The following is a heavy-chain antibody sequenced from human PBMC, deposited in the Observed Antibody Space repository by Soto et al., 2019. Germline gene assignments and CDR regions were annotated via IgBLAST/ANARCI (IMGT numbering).Heavy chain of an antibody. CDR2: INPNSGGT. CDR1: GYTFTGYY. V-gene: IGHV1-2*04. J-gene: IGHJ3*02. CDR3: ARATNWGSEGAFDI. D-gene: IGHD7-27*01. Sequence: ASVKVSCKASGYTFTGYYMHWVRQAPGQGLEWMGWINPNSGGTNYAQKFQGWVTMTRGTSISTAYMELSRLRSDDTAVYYCARATNWGSEGAFDIWGQGTMVTVSS.